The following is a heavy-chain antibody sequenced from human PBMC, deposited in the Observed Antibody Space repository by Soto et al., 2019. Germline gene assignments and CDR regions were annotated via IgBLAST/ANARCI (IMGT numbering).Heavy chain of an antibody. CDR1: GGSISSYY. D-gene: IGHD6-13*01. Sequence: SETLSLTCTVSGGSISSYYWSCIRQPPGKGLEWIGYIYYSGSTNYNPSLKSRVTISVDTSKNQFSLKLSSVTAADTAVYYCARVAADYYYYGMDVWGQGTTVT. CDR2: IYYSGST. CDR3: ARVAADYYYYGMDV. V-gene: IGHV4-59*01. J-gene: IGHJ6*02.